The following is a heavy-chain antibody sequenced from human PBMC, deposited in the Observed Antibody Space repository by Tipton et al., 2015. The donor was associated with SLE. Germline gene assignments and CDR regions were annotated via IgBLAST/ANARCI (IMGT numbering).Heavy chain of an antibody. CDR1: GFSVSSNY. J-gene: IGHJ2*01. Sequence: LRLSCAASGFSVSSNYMSWVRQAPGKGLEWIGYIYYSGTTNYNPSLKSRFTISVDTSKNQFSLKVSSVTAADTALYYCARGDGYSGGWYFDLWGRGTLVTVSS. CDR2: IYYSGTT. V-gene: IGHV4-59*02. D-gene: IGHD5-24*01. CDR3: ARGDGYSGGWYFDL.